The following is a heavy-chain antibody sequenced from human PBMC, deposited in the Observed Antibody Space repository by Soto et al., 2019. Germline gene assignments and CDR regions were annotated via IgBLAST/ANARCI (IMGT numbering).Heavy chain of an antibody. J-gene: IGHJ4*02. D-gene: IGHD3-16*01. V-gene: IGHV1-69*13. Sequence: SVKVSCKASGGTFSSYAISWVRQAPGQGLEWMGGIIPIFGTANYAQKFQGRVTITADESTSTAYMELSSLRSEDTAVYYCARGLTYGGAFDYWGQGTLVTVSS. CDR1: GGTFSSYA. CDR3: ARGLTYGGAFDY. CDR2: IIPIFGTA.